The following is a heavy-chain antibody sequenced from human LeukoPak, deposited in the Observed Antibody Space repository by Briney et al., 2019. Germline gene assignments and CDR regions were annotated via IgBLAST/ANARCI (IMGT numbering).Heavy chain of an antibody. J-gene: IGHJ3*01. D-gene: IGHD6-6*01. CDR3: ARSSYSSSSSV. CDR1: GFTFSGFC. Sequence: GGSLRLSCAASGFTFSGFCMIWSRQAPGKGLGWVASINSDGSEGYYADGVKGRFTIYRDNAKNSLYLQINSLRAEDTAVYYCARSSYSSSSSVWGQGTMVTVSS. CDR2: INSDGSEG. V-gene: IGHV3-7*03.